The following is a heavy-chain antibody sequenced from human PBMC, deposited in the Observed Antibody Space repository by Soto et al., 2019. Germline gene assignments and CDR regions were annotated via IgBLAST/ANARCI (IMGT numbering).Heavy chain of an antibody. Sequence: ASVNVSCKSSGYTFTGYYIHWVRQAPGQGLECMGWINPNSGGTDYAQKFQGRVTMTRDTSISTAYMELSRLRSDDTAVYYCARDRRIQLWLFDYWGQGTLVTVSS. J-gene: IGHJ4*02. CDR1: GYTFTGYY. CDR2: INPNSGGT. V-gene: IGHV1-2*02. D-gene: IGHD5-18*01. CDR3: ARDRRIQLWLFDY.